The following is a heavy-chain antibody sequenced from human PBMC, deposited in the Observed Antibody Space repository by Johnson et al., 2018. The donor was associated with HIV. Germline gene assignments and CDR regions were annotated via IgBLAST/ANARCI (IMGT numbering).Heavy chain of an antibody. Sequence: QMLLVESGGGVVQTGGSLRLSCAASGFTFSSYGMHWVRQAPGKGLEWVAFIRDDGSNKYYADSVKGRFTISRDNSETTLYLQMNSLRAEDTAVYYCTKARSSGQGAFDIWGQGTLVTVSS. D-gene: IGHD6-19*01. CDR2: IRDDGSNK. V-gene: IGHV3-30*02. J-gene: IGHJ3*02. CDR1: GFTFSSYG. CDR3: TKARSSGQGAFDI.